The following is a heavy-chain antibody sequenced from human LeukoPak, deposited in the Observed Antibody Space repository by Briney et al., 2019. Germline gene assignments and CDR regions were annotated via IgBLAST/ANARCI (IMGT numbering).Heavy chain of an antibody. Sequence: GRSLRLSCAASGFTFSSYAMHWVRQAPGKGLEWVAVISYDGSNKYYADSVKGRFTISRDNSKNTLYLQMNSLRAEDTAVYYCARDWDDTGRYYYYGMDVWGQGTTVTVSS. J-gene: IGHJ6*02. CDR1: GFTFSSYA. CDR2: ISYDGSNK. V-gene: IGHV3-30-3*01. CDR3: ARDWDDTGRYYYYGMDV. D-gene: IGHD5-18*01.